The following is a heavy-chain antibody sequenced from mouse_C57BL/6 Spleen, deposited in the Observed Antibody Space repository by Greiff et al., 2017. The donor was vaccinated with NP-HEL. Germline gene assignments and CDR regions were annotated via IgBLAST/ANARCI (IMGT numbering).Heavy chain of an antibody. CDR3: ARSGYDGYYDVDY. CDR2: INPSSGYT. CDR1: GYTFTSYT. D-gene: IGHD2-3*01. V-gene: IGHV1-4*01. J-gene: IGHJ2*01. Sequence: VQLQQSGAELARPGASVKMSCKASGYTFTSYTMHWVKQRPGQGLEWIGYINPSSGYTKYNQKFKDKATLTADKSSSTAYMQLSSLTSEDSAVYYCARSGYDGYYDVDYWGQGTTLTVSS.